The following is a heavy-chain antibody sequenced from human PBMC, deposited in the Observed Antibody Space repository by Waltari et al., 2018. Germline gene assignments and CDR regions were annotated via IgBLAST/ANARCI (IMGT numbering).Heavy chain of an antibody. D-gene: IGHD2-2*02. Sequence: QVNLVESGGGVFQPGGSLRLSCATSGFTFSNFGMHWFRQAPGKGLEWVALIWFDGSDKFYADSVRGRFTISRDNSARTLYLDMDSLRLDDTAMYYCAKDAFGNTYLDFWGQGTLVTVSS. J-gene: IGHJ4*02. CDR1: GFTFSNFG. V-gene: IGHV3-30*02. CDR3: AKDAFGNTYLDF. CDR2: IWFDGSDK.